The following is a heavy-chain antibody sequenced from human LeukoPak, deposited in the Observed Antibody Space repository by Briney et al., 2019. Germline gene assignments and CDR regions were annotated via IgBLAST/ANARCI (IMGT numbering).Heavy chain of an antibody. CDR3: ARGRTTGVVREVGFDF. V-gene: IGHV4-31*02. Sequence: SGTLSLTCTVSGGSIISGGYYWSWIRQHPGKGLEWIGYIYYSGSTYYNPSLKSRVTISVDTSKNQFSLKLSSVTAADTAVYYCARGRTTGVVREVGFDFWGQGTLVTVSS. CDR1: GGSIISGGYY. CDR2: IYYSGST. J-gene: IGHJ4*02. D-gene: IGHD3-10*01.